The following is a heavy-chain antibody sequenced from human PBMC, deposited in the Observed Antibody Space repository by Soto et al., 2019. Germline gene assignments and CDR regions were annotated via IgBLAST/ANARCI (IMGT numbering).Heavy chain of an antibody. Sequence: SETLSLTCTVSGGSISSGGYYWSWIRQHPGKGLGWIGYIYYSGSTYYNPSLKSRVTISVDTSKNQFSLKLSSVTAADTAVYYCARVRGGLGNYTPLPSRWGQGTLVTVSS. J-gene: IGHJ4*02. V-gene: IGHV4-31*03. D-gene: IGHD3-10*01. CDR1: GGSISSGGYY. CDR2: IYYSGST. CDR3: ARVRGGLGNYTPLPSR.